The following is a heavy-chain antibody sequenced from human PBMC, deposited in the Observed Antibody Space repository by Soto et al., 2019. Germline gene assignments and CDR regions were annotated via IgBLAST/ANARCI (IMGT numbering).Heavy chain of an antibody. J-gene: IGHJ4*02. D-gene: IGHD5-12*01. CDR2: ILPMFGTA. V-gene: IGHV1-69*12. Sequence: QVQLVQSGAEVKKPESSVKVSCTAPGGTFSTYAISWVRQAPGQGLEWMGGILPMFGTANYAQRMQDRVTITADESTXXXXXXXXXXXXXXXXVXXXXXXXQLWLRRINNGYSGWGQGTLVTV. CDR1: GGTFSTYA. CDR3: XXXXQLWLRRINNGYSG.